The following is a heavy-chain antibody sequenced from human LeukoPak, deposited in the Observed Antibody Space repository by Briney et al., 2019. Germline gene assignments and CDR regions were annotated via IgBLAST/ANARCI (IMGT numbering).Heavy chain of an antibody. D-gene: IGHD3-10*01. J-gene: IGHJ4*02. CDR3: AKGGLWFGKSDY. Sequence: PGGSLRLSCAASGFTFSSYAMSWVRQAPGKGLEWVSTISDGGVSTFYADSVKGRFTISRDNSKNTLYPQMNSLRAEDTAVYYCAKGGLWFGKSDYWGQGTLVTVSS. CDR1: GFTFSSYA. V-gene: IGHV3-23*01. CDR2: ISDGGVST.